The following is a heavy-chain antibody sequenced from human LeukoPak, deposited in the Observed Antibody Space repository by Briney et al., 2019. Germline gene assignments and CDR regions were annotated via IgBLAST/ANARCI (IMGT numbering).Heavy chain of an antibody. CDR1: GGSFSGYY. J-gene: IGHJ4*02. CDR2: INHSGST. V-gene: IGHV4-34*01. CDR3: ARVGGRINYYGSGSYYPFDY. D-gene: IGHD3-10*01. Sequence: PSETLSLTCAVYGGSFSGYYWSWIRQPPGKGLEWIGEINHSGSTNYNPSLKSRVTISVDTSKNQFSLQLNSVTPEDTAVYYCARVGGRINYYGSGSYYPFDYWGQGTLVTVSS.